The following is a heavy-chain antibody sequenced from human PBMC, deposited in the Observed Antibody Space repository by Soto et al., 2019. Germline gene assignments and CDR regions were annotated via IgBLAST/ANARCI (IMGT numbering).Heavy chain of an antibody. J-gene: IGHJ6*02. V-gene: IGHV1-69*12. CDR2: IVPIFGTA. Sequence: QVQLVQSGAEVKKPGSSVKVSCKASGGTFSSHGISWVRQAPGQGLEWMGGIVPIFGTADDAQRFRGRVTRTADESTSTAYMELSSLRSEDTAVYYCARGRYSGYDMPDTYYYYNYGMDVWGQGTTVTVSS. CDR1: GGTFSSHG. D-gene: IGHD5-12*01. CDR3: ARGRYSGYDMPDTYYYYNYGMDV.